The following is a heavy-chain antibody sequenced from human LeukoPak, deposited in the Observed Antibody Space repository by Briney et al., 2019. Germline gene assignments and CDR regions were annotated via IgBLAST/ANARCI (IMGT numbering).Heavy chain of an antibody. Sequence: ASVKVSCKASGYTFTGYYMHWVRQAPGQGLEWMGWINPNSGGTNYAQKFQGRVTMTRDTSISTAYMELGRLRSDDTAVYYCARVRTWIQLHVPSYYFDYWGQGTLVTVSS. V-gene: IGHV1-2*02. CDR1: GYTFTGYY. CDR2: INPNSGGT. D-gene: IGHD5-18*01. CDR3: ARVRTWIQLHVPSYYFDY. J-gene: IGHJ4*02.